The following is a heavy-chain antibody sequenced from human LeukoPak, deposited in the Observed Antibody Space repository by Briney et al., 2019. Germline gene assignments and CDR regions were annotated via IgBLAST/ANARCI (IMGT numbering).Heavy chain of an antibody. CDR2: INHSGST. V-gene: IGHV4-34*01. Sequence: SETLSLTCAVYGGSFSGYYWSWIRQPPGKGLEWIGEINHSGSTNYSPSLKSRVTISVDTSKNQFSLKLSSVTAADTAVYYCARRKIGRLLWFGELNHYYFDYWGQGTLVTVSS. CDR1: GGSFSGYY. J-gene: IGHJ4*02. CDR3: ARRKIGRLLWFGELNHYYFDY. D-gene: IGHD3-10*01.